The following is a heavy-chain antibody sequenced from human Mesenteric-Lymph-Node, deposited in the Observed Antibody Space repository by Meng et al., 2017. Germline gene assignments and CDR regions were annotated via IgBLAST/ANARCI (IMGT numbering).Heavy chain of an antibody. V-gene: IGHV3-33*08. D-gene: IGHD3-10*01. CDR2: IWYDGSKK. CDR3: ARDLQRFSMIRGIIPGVVAGY. Sequence: GESLKISCAASGFTFSNYWMTWVRQAPGKGLEWVALIWYDGSKKYYADSVKGRFTIARDNSKNTLFLQMNSLRVDGTAVYYCARDLQRFSMIRGIIPGVVAGYWGQGTLVTVSS. CDR1: GFTFSNYW. J-gene: IGHJ4*02.